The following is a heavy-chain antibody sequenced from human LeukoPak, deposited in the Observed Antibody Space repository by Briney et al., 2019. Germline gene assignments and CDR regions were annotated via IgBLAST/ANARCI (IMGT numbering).Heavy chain of an antibody. CDR3: TRDRGGSFDY. CDR2: ITSDVTST. J-gene: IGHJ4*02. Sequence: GGSLRLSCAASGFTLSSYWMHWVRQVPGKGLEWVSHITSDVTSTRYADSVKGRFTVSRDNAKNTLYLQMNSLKAEDTAVYYCTRDRGGSFDYWGQGTLVTVSS. CDR1: GFTLSSYW. V-gene: IGHV3-74*01. D-gene: IGHD3-16*01.